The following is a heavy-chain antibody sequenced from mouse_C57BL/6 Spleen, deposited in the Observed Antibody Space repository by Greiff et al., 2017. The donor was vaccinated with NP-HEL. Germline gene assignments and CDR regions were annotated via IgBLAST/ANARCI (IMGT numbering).Heavy chain of an antibody. J-gene: IGHJ4*01. CDR2: ISSGSSTI. Sequence: EVKLQESGGGLVKPGGSLKLSCAASGFTFSDYGMHWVRQAPEKGLEWVAYISSGSSTIYYADTVKGRFTISRDNAKNTLFLQMTSLGAEDTAMYYCARGDYDDYAMDYWGQGTSVTVSS. D-gene: IGHD2-4*01. V-gene: IGHV5-17*01. CDR3: ARGDYDDYAMDY. CDR1: GFTFSDYG.